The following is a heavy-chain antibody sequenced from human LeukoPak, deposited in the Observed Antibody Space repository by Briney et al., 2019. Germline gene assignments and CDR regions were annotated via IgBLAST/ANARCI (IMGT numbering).Heavy chain of an antibody. J-gene: IGHJ4*02. CDR1: GGSISSSTYY. CDR3: ARDYYYETTGPLDY. CDR2: IYYSGST. Sequence: SETLSLTCTVSGGSISSSTYYWGWIRQPPGKGLEWIGSIYYSGSTYYNPSLKSRVTISVDTSKNQFSLKLNSVTAADTAVYFCARDYYYETTGPLDYWGQGTLVTVSS. D-gene: IGHD3-22*01. V-gene: IGHV4-39*07.